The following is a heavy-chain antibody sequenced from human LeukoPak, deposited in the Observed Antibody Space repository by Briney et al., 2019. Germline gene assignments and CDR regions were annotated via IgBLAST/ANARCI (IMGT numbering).Heavy chain of an antibody. V-gene: IGHV4-61*02. D-gene: IGHD3-3*01. CDR3: ARGYDFWPLYYYYMDV. Sequence: SQTLSLTCTVSGGSISSGSYYWSWIRQPAGKGLEWIGRIYTSGSTNYNPSLKSRVTISVDTSKNQLSLKLSSVTAADTAVYYCARGYDFWPLYYYYMDVWGKGTTVTVSS. CDR1: GGSISSGSYY. CDR2: IYTSGST. J-gene: IGHJ6*03.